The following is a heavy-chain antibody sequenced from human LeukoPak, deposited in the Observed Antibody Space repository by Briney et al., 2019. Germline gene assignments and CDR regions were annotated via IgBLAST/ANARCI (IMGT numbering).Heavy chain of an antibody. CDR2: IIPIFGTA. CDR3: ARDRYTYYYGSGSYNAFDI. D-gene: IGHD3-10*01. V-gene: IGHV1-69*05. J-gene: IGHJ3*02. CDR1: GGTFSSYA. Sequence: RASVKVSCKASGGTFSSYAISWVRQVPGQGLEWMGGIIPIFGTANYAQKFQGRVTITTDESTSTAYMELSSLRSEDTAVYYCARDRYTYYYGSGSYNAFDIWGQGTMVTVSS.